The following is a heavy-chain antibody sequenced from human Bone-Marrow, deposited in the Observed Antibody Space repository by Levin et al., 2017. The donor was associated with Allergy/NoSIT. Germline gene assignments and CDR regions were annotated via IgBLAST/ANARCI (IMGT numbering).Heavy chain of an antibody. Sequence: SGPTLVKPTQTLTLTCTFSGFSLSPSGVGVDWIRQSPGKALEWLALIYWDVDKRYSPSLKSRLTISKDSSKNQVVLTMTNMVPLDTATYYGANRSGSHLPTKNWLDPRGQGIRVTVSS. J-gene: IGHJ5*02. CDR1: GFSLSPSGVG. D-gene: IGHD1-26*01. CDR3: ANRSGSHLPTKNWLDP. CDR2: IYWDVDK. V-gene: IGHV2-5*02.